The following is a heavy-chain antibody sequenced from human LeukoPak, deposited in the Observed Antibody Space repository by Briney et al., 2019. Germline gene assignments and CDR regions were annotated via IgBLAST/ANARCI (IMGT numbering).Heavy chain of an antibody. CDR1: GYSISSGYY. V-gene: IGHV4-38-2*02. J-gene: IGHJ6*03. CDR3: ARTGYSSGWYEDYYCYYYMDV. CDR2: IYHSGST. Sequence: SETLSLTCTVSGYSISSGYYWGWIRQPPGKGLEWIGSIYHSGSTYYNPSLKSRVAISVDTSKNQFSLNLSSVTAADMAVYYCARTGYSSGWYEDYYCYYYMDVWGKGTTVT. D-gene: IGHD6-19*01.